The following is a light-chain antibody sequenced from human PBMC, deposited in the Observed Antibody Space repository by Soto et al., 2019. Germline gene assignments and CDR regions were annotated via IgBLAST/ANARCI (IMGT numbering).Light chain of an antibody. CDR3: SSYAGSNNVV. CDR1: SSDVGGYNY. V-gene: IGLV2-8*01. CDR2: EVS. Sequence: QSPLTQPPTASGSPGQSVTISFTGTSSDVGGYNYVSWYQQHPGKAPKLMIYEVSKRPSGVPDRFSGSKSGNTASLTVSGLQAEDEADYYCSSYAGSNNVVFGGGTKLTVL. J-gene: IGLJ2*01.